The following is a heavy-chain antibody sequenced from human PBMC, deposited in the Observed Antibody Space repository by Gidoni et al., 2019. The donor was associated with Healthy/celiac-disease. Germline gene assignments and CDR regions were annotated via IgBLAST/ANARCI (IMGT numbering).Heavy chain of an antibody. Sequence: EVQLVESGGGLVQPGGSLRLSCAASGFTFSSYWMSWVRQAPGKGLGWVANIKQDGSEKYYVDSVKGRFTISRDNAKNSLYLQMNSLRAEDTAVYYCARLRFLHLAAYMDVWGKGTTVTVSS. CDR1: GFTFSSYW. V-gene: IGHV3-7*03. CDR2: IKQDGSEK. J-gene: IGHJ6*03. D-gene: IGHD3-3*01. CDR3: ARLRFLHLAAYMDV.